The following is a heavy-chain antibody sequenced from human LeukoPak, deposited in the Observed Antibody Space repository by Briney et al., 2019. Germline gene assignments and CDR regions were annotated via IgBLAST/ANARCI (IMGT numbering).Heavy chain of an antibody. CDR3: ARGAYAKEELAPPGWDY. D-gene: IGHD1-26*01. V-gene: IGHV1-46*01. CDR1: GYTFTSYY. Sequence: ASVKVSCKASGYTFTSYYMHWVRQAPGQGLERMGIINPSGGSTSYAQKFQGRVTMTRDTSTSTVYMELSSLRFEDTAVYYCARGAYAKEELAPPGWDYWGQGTLVTVSS. J-gene: IGHJ4*02. CDR2: INPSGGST.